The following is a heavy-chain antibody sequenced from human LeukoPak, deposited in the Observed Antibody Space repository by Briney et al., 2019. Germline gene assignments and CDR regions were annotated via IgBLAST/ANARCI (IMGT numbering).Heavy chain of an antibody. CDR2: IQYSGST. CDR1: GGSISSYY. Sequence: SETLSLTCTVSGGSISSYYWSWIRQPPGKGLEWIGYIQYSGSTNYNPSLKSRVTISVDTSKNQFSLKLSSVTAADTAVYYCARSTYYYHSGSYSMDVWGKGTTVTISS. V-gene: IGHV4-59*12. D-gene: IGHD3-10*01. CDR3: ARSTYYYHSGSYSMDV. J-gene: IGHJ6*03.